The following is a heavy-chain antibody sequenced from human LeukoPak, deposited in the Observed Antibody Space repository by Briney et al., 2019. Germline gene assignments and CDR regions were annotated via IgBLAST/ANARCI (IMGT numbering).Heavy chain of an antibody. CDR2: ISSSSSYI. CDR1: GFTFSSYS. D-gene: IGHD3-10*01. J-gene: IGHJ4*02. CDR3: ARGNLHYYGSVD. Sequence: PGGSLRLSCAASGFTFSSYSMNWVRQAPGKGLEWVSSISSSSSYIYYADSVKGRFTISRDNAKNSLYLQMNSLRAEDTAVYYCARGNLHYYGSVDWGQGTLVTVSS. V-gene: IGHV3-21*01.